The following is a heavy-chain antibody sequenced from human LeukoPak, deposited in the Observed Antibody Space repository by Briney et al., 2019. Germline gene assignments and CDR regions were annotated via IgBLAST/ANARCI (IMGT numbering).Heavy chain of an antibody. D-gene: IGHD2-8*01. CDR3: ATPGPEYCTNGVCTFDY. Sequence: RSGGSLRLSCAASGFTFSSYAMSWVRQAPGKGLEWVSAISGSGGSTYYADSVKGRFTISRDNSKNTLYLQTNSLRAEDTAVYYCATPGPEYCTNGVCTFDYWGQGTLVTVSS. V-gene: IGHV3-23*01. CDR2: ISGSGGST. J-gene: IGHJ4*02. CDR1: GFTFSSYA.